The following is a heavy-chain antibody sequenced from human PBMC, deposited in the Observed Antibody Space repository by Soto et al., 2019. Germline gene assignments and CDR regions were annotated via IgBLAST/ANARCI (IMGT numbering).Heavy chain of an antibody. CDR3: ARAGGSFDY. CDR1: GFTVSSNY. D-gene: IGHD1-26*01. Sequence: GGSLRLSCAASGFTVSSNYMSWVRQAPGKGLEWVSLIYTGGSTSYADSVKDRFTISRDNSKNTVYLQMNSLRAEDTAVYYCARAGGSFDYWGQGTLVTVSS. CDR2: IYTGGST. J-gene: IGHJ4*02. V-gene: IGHV3-53*01.